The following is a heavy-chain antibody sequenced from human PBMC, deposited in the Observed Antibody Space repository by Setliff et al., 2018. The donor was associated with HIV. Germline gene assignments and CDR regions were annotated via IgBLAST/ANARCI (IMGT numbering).Heavy chain of an antibody. CDR1: GFSFSDYY. J-gene: IGHJ4*02. CDR2: ISNTASTV. Sequence: GGSLRLSCAASGFSFSDYYMTWIRQAPGKGLEWVSYISNTASTVYYADSVKGRFTISRDNAEKSLYLQMNSLRAEDTALYFCARDGLWGAQVFDYWGQGIMVTVSS. V-gene: IGHV3-11*04. CDR3: ARDGLWGAQVFDY. D-gene: IGHD7-27*01.